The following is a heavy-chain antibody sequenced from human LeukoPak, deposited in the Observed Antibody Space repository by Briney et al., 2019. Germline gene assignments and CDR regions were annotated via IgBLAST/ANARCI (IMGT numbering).Heavy chain of an antibody. D-gene: IGHD1-1*01. CDR1: GFTVSDNY. J-gene: IGHJ4*02. CDR2: IYSGGST. CDR3: ARAYNWNYLY. V-gene: IGHV3-66*01. Sequence: GGSLRLSCAASGFTVSDNYMSWVRQAPGKGLEWVSVIYSGGSTYYADSVKGRFTISRDNSKNTLYLQMNSLEAEDTAVYYCARAYNWNYLYWGQGTLVTASS.